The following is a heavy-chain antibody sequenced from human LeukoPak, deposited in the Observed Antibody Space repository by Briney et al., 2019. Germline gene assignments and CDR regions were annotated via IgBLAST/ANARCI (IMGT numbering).Heavy chain of an antibody. D-gene: IGHD2-8*01. CDR3: ARGQSMYY. CDR2: ISPHSHTT. J-gene: IGHJ4*02. V-gene: IGHV1-18*01. CDR1: GSTFNIYF. Sequence: GASVKVSCKASGSTFNIYFISWVRQAPGQGLEWVGWISPHSHTTHYAEKVQGRVTMTTDTSTTTVYMELRSLRSDDTAVYFCARGQSMYYWGQGTPVTVSS.